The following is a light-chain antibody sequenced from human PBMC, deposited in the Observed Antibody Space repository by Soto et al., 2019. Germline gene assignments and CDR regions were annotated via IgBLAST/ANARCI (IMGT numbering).Light chain of an antibody. CDR1: QSVSSN. CDR3: QQYNNWPPHT. Sequence: EIVMTQSPATLSVSPGERATLSCRASQSVSSNLAWYQQKPGQAPRLLIYGASTRATGIPARFSGSGSGTEFNLTISSLQSEDFAVYYGQQYNNWPPHTFGQGPKLEIK. J-gene: IGKJ2*01. V-gene: IGKV3-15*01. CDR2: GAS.